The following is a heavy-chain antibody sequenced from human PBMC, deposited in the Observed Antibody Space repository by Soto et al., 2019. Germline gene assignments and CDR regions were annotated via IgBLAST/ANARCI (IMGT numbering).Heavy chain of an antibody. CDR1: GFTFSSYG. D-gene: IGHD1-26*01. CDR3: ARAPEWELLRCLDY. V-gene: IGHV3-33*01. Sequence: GGSLRLSCAASGFTFSSYGIHWVRQAPGKGLEWVAVIWYDGSNKYYADSVKGRFTISRDNSKNTLYLQMNSLRAEDTAVYYCARAPEWELLRCLDYWGQGTLVTVSS. J-gene: IGHJ4*02. CDR2: IWYDGSNK.